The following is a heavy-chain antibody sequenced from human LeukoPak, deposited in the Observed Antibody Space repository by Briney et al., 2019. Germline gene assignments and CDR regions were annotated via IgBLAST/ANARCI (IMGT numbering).Heavy chain of an antibody. CDR2: IGDSGGRT. J-gene: IGHJ4*02. V-gene: IGHV3-23*01. CDR3: AKRSVVIRVILVGFHKEAYYFDS. Sequence: RRTLRLSCAVSGITLSNYGMSWVRQAPGTGLEWVAGIGDSGGRTNYADSVTGRFTISRDNPKNTLYLHMTSLRAEDTVRYLCAKRSVVIRVILVGFHKEAYYFDSWGQGALVTVSS. CDR1: GITLSNYG. D-gene: IGHD3-22*01.